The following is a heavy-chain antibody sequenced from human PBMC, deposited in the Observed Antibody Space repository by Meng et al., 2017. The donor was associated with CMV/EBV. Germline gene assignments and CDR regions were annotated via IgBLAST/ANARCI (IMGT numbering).Heavy chain of an antibody. D-gene: IGHD3-3*01. CDR3: ARDLEVAGYYYYGMDV. J-gene: IGHJ6*02. Sequence: ASVKVSCKASGYTFTAHYFHWVRQAPGQGLEWMGWINPNSGGTKYAQKFQGRVTMTRDTSISTAYMEVSRLRSDDTAVYYCARDLEVAGYYYYGMDVWGQGTTVTVSS. CDR1: GYTFTAHY. V-gene: IGHV1-2*02. CDR2: INPNSGGT.